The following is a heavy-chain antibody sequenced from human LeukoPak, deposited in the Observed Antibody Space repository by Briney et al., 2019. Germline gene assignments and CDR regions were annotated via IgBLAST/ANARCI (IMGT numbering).Heavy chain of an antibody. Sequence: PSETLSLTCTVSGGSISSYYWSWVRQAPGKGLEWVADIKEDGSEKSYVDSVKGRFTISRDNAKNSLYLQMNSLRVEDTAVYYCAREKPHMVRGINDFWGQGTLVTVSS. J-gene: IGHJ4*02. CDR2: IKEDGSEK. CDR1: GGSISSYY. CDR3: AREKPHMVRGINDF. D-gene: IGHD3-10*01. V-gene: IGHV3-7*01.